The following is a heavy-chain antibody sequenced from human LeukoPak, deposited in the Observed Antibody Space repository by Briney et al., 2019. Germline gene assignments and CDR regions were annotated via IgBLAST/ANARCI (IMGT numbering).Heavy chain of an antibody. Sequence: AGGSLRLSCAASGFTFSSYSMNWVRQAPGKGLEWVSIISSGSSAIFSADALKGRFTISRDDAKNLLYLDMNSLRAEDTAVYYCARGHTAVTRHFDFWGQGTLVTVSS. CDR2: ISSGSSAI. CDR3: ARGHTAVTRHFDF. CDR1: GFTFSSYS. J-gene: IGHJ4*02. V-gene: IGHV3-21*01. D-gene: IGHD4-17*01.